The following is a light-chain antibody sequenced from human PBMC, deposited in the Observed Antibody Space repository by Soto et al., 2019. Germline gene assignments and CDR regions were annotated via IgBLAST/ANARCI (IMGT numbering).Light chain of an antibody. Sequence: DIQMTQSPSSLSASVGDRVTITCQASQAISNYLNWYQQXXXXAPKLLIYDASNLETGVPSRFSGSGSGTDFTFTISSLQPEDIATYYCQQYDNLPYTFGQGTKLEIK. V-gene: IGKV1-33*01. CDR2: DAS. CDR1: QAISNY. CDR3: QQYDNLPYT. J-gene: IGKJ2*01.